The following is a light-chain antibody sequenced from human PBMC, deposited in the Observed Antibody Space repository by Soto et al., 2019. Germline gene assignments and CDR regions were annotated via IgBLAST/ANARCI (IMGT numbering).Light chain of an antibody. Sequence: DIQMTQSPSSLSASVGDRVTITCRASQTISTYLNWDQQEPGKAPKLLIYAASSLQSGVPSRFSGSGSGTDFTLNISSLQPEDFAAYCCQQSHGIPYTFGQGTKLEIK. V-gene: IGKV1-39*01. CDR2: AAS. CDR1: QTISTY. CDR3: QQSHGIPYT. J-gene: IGKJ2*01.